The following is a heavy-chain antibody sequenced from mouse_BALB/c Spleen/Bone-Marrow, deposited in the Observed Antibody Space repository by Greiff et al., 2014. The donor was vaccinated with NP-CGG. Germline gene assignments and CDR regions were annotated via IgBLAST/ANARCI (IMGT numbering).Heavy chain of an antibody. V-gene: IGHV1S56*01. Sequence: QVQLQQSGPELVKPGASVRISCKASGYTFTSYYIHWVKQRPGQGLEWIGWIFPGNFYTKFNENFKGRATLTADKSSSTAYMHLSSLTPEDSAVYFCARDDYDYWGQGTTLTVSS. CDR1: GYTFTSYY. CDR2: IFPGNFYT. J-gene: IGHJ2*01. D-gene: IGHD2-4*01. CDR3: ARDDYDY.